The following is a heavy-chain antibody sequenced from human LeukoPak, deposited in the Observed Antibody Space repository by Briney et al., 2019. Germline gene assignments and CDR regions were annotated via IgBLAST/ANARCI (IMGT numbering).Heavy chain of an antibody. Sequence: SETLSLTCTVSGGSISSYYWSWIRQPPGKGLEWIGYIYYSGSTNYNPSLKSRVTISVDTSKNQFPLKLSSVTAADTAVYYCARCSGWIYYFDYWGQGTLVTVSS. V-gene: IGHV4-59*01. J-gene: IGHJ4*02. D-gene: IGHD6-19*01. CDR2: IYYSGST. CDR1: GGSISSYY. CDR3: ARCSGWIYYFDY.